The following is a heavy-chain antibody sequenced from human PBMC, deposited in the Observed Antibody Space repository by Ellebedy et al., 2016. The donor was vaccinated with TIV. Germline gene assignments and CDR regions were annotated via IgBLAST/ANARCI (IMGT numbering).Heavy chain of an antibody. CDR3: AKDLGKGGGSVFEY. J-gene: IGHJ4*02. CDR2: ISGSGGST. CDR1: GFTITNYA. V-gene: IGHV3-23*01. D-gene: IGHD6-25*01. Sequence: GESLKISXAASGFTITNYAMNWVRQAPGKGLEWVSAISGSGGSTYYADSVKGRFTISRDNSKNTLGLQMNSLRAEDTAIYYCAKDLGKGGGSVFEYWGQGTLVTVSS.